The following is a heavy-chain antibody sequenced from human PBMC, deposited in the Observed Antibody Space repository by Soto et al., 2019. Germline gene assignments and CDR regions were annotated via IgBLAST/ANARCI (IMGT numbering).Heavy chain of an antibody. V-gene: IGHV3-33*01. Sequence: GGSLRLSCAASGFTFSSYGMHWVRQAPGKGLEWVAVIWYDGSNKYYADSVKGRFTISRDNSKNTLYLQMNSLRAEDTAVYYCARDLVPAAIFEPYGMDVWGQGTTVTVSS. CDR2: IWYDGSNK. CDR3: ARDLVPAAIFEPYGMDV. CDR1: GFTFSSYG. J-gene: IGHJ6*02. D-gene: IGHD2-2*01.